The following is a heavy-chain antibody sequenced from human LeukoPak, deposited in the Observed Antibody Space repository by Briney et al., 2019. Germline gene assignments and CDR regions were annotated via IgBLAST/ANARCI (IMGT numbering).Heavy chain of an antibody. CDR2: MNPNSGNT. Sequence: ASVKVSCKASGYTFTSYDINWVRQATGQGLEWMGWMNPNSGNTGYAQKFQGRVTMTRNTSISTAYMELSSLRSEDTAVYYCARGGGLYCSSTSCYDVGVGYWGQGTLVTVSS. CDR3: ARGGGLYCSSTSCYDVGVGY. CDR1: GYTFTSYD. D-gene: IGHD2-2*01. J-gene: IGHJ4*02. V-gene: IGHV1-8*01.